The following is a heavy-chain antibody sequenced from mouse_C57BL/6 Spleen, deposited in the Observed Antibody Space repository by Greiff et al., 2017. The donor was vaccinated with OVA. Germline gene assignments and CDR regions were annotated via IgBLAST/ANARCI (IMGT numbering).Heavy chain of an antibody. Sequence: EVKVVESGGGLVKPGGSLKLSCAASGFTFSSYAMSWVRQTPEKRLEWVATISDGGSYTYYPDNVKGRFTISRDNAKNNLYLQMSHLKSEDTAMYYCARVNPPYFDYWGQGTTLTVSS. J-gene: IGHJ2*01. CDR1: GFTFSSYA. CDR3: ARVNPPYFDY. CDR2: ISDGGSYT. V-gene: IGHV5-4*03.